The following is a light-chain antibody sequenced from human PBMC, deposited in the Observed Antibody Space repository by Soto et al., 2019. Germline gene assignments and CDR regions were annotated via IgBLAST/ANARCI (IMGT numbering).Light chain of an antibody. J-gene: IGKJ1*01. V-gene: IGKV3-20*01. CDR3: QQYGSSPPWT. CDR2: GAS. Sequence: EIVLTQSPGTLSLSPGERATLSCRASQSVSSSYLAWYQQKPGQAPRLLIYGASSRATGIPDRFSGSGYGTDFTHTISRLEPEDFAVYYCQQYGSSPPWTFGQGTKVEIK. CDR1: QSVSSSY.